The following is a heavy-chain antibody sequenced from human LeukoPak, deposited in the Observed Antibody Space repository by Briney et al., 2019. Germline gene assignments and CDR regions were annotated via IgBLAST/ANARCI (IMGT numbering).Heavy chain of an antibody. V-gene: IGHV3-21*01. Sequence: KSGGSLRLSCAASGFTFSTYTMNWVRQAPGKGLEWVSYISSSSTSNIFYADSVKGRFTISRDNAKNSLHLQMTSLRAEDTAIYYCVRDRLGGHFDYWGQGTLVTVSS. CDR3: VRDRLGGHFDY. D-gene: IGHD3-16*01. CDR1: GFTFSTYT. CDR2: ISSSSTSNI. J-gene: IGHJ4*02.